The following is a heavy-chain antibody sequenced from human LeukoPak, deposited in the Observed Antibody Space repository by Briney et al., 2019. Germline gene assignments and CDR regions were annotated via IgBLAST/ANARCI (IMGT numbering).Heavy chain of an antibody. CDR1: GFSFSSYA. CDR3: AKDSSADDSSGYSYYFDY. V-gene: IGHV3-23*01. D-gene: IGHD3-22*01. Sequence: GGSLRLSCAASGFSFSSYAMSWVRQAPGKGLEWVSVINGAGVTTYYADSVKGRFTISRDNSKNTLYLQTNSLRAEDTAVYYCAKDSSADDSSGYSYYFDYWGQGTLVTVSS. J-gene: IGHJ4*02. CDR2: INGAGVTT.